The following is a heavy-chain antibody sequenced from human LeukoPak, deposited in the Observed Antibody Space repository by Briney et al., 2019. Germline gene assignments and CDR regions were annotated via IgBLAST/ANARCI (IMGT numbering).Heavy chain of an antibody. V-gene: IGHV1-18*04. CDR1: GYTFTGYY. CDR2: ISAYNGNT. Sequence: ASVTVSCKASGYTFTGYYMHWVRQAPGQGLEWMGWISAYNGNTNYAQKLQGRVTMTTDTSTSTAYMELRSLRSDDTAVYYCARYGYYYDSSGYYPFDYWGQGTLVTVSS. D-gene: IGHD3-22*01. J-gene: IGHJ4*02. CDR3: ARYGYYYDSSGYYPFDY.